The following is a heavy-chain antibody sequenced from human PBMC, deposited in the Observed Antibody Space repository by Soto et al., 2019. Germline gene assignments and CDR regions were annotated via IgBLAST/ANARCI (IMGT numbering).Heavy chain of an antibody. CDR2: MNPNSGNT. D-gene: IGHD6-25*01. CDR3: AIIAALFYFDY. J-gene: IGHJ4*02. V-gene: IGHV1-8*01. Sequence: APVNLSSEHSGYPFTSYGINGVRQATGQGLEWMGWMNPNSGNTGYAQKFQGRVTMTRNTSISTAYMELSSLRSEDTAVYYCAIIAALFYFDYWGQGTLVTVSS. CDR1: GYPFTSYG.